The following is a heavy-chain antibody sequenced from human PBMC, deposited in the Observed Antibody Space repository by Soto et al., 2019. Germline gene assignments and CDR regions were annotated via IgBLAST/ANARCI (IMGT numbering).Heavy chain of an antibody. CDR2: MSHSGGT. Sequence: QVQLQQWGAGLLKPSETLSLTCAVFGGSVNSGNYYWSWIRQPPGKVLEWIGEMSHSGGTHFNPSLKTRVTISVDTSKIQSSLKMSSVTAAATALYYCARVERGTATTVVDAFDIWGPGIMVTVSS. D-gene: IGHD1-1*01. CDR3: ARVERGTATTVVDAFDI. V-gene: IGHV4-34*01. CDR1: GGSVNSGNYY. J-gene: IGHJ3*02.